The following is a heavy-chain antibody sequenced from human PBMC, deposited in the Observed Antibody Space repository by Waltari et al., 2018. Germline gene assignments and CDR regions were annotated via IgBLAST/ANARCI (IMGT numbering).Heavy chain of an antibody. D-gene: IGHD6-13*01. CDR3: ASFGREDSSSWYRDDAFDI. CDR2: INHSGST. CDR1: GGSFSGYY. J-gene: IGHJ3*02. Sequence: QVQLQQWGAGLLKPSETLSLTCAVYGGSFSGYYWSWIRQPPGKGLEWIGEINHSGSTNYNPSLKSRVTISVDTSKNQFSLKLSSVTAADTAVYYCASFGREDSSSWYRDDAFDIWGQGTMVTVSS. V-gene: IGHV4-34*01.